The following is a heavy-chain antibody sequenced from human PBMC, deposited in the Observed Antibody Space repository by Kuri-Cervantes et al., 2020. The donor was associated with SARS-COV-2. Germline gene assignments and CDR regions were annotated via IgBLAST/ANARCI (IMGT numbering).Heavy chain of an antibody. J-gene: IGHJ4*02. V-gene: IGHV1-18*01. D-gene: IGHD2-2*01. CDR3: ARAFCSSTSCYYFDY. Sequence: SVKVSCKASGGTFSSYAISWVRQAPGQGLEWMGWISAYNGNTNYAQKLQGRVTMTTDTSTSTAYMELRSLRSDDTAVYYCARAFCSSTSCYYFDYWGQGTLVTVSS. CDR2: ISAYNGNT. CDR1: GGTFSSYA.